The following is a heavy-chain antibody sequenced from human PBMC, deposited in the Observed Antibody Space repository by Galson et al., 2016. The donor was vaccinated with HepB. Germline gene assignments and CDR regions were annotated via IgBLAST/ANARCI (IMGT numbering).Heavy chain of an antibody. J-gene: IGHJ5*02. CDR1: GESFSGYL. V-gene: IGHV4-34*01. CDR3: ARAPVPAARGYNFFDP. D-gene: IGHD2-2*01. Sequence: SETLSLTCAVYGESFSGYLWSWIRQSPGKGLEWIAEINHRESTNYNPSLKSRVTISVDTSKNQFSLKVTSVTAADTAVYYCARAPVPAARGYNFFDPWGQGTLVTVSS. CDR2: INHREST.